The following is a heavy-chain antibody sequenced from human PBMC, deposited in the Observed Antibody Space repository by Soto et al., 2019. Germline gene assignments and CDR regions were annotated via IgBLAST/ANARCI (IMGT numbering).Heavy chain of an antibody. CDR3: ARHNPDYDSSGYYGIVMDY. CDR2: IYYSGST. Sequence: KPSETLSLTCTVSGGSISSSSYYWGWIRQPPGKGLEWIGSIYYSGSTYYNPSLKSRVTISVDTSKNQFSLKLSSVTAADTAVYYCARHNPDYDSSGYYGIVMDYWGQGTLVTVSS. CDR1: GGSISSSSYY. D-gene: IGHD3-22*01. J-gene: IGHJ4*02. V-gene: IGHV4-39*01.